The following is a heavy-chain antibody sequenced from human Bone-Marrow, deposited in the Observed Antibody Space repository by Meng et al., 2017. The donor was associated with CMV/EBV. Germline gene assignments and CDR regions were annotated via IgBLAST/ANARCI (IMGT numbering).Heavy chain of an antibody. CDR3: ARVTLARRQTHDAFDI. D-gene: IGHD4-23*01. CDR1: GGSFSGYY. J-gene: IGHJ3*02. V-gene: IGHV4-34*01. Sequence: SQTLSLTCAVYGGSFSGYYWSWIRQPPGKGLEWIGEINHSGSTNYNPSLKSRVTISVDTSKNQFSLKLSSVTAADTAAYYCARVTLARRQTHDAFDIWGQGTMVTVSS. CDR2: INHSGST.